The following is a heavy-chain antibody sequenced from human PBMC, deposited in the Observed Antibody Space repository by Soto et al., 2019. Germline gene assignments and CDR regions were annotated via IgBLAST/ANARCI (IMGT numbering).Heavy chain of an antibody. Sequence: QVQLVQSGGEVKKPGASVEVSCRTSGYMFTTYGMSWVRQAPGQGLEWMAWISAYNGNKKYAQKFQGRVTKTTDPSTGTVSMELRNLTSDGTGKYFFARAGGGMAARPLEYWGQGTLVTVSS. V-gene: IGHV1-18*04. CDR1: GYMFTTYG. CDR3: ARAGGGMAARPLEY. D-gene: IGHD6-6*01. CDR2: ISAYNGNK. J-gene: IGHJ4*02.